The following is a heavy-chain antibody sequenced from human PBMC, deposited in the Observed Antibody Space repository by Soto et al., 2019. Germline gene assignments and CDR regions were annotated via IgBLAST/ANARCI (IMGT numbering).Heavy chain of an antibody. CDR2: ISSSSSYI. V-gene: IGHV3-21*01. CDR3: ARPQYGSGLLPMDV. J-gene: IGHJ6*02. D-gene: IGHD3-10*01. Sequence: PGGSLRLSCAASGFTFSSYSMNCVRQAPGKGLEWVSSISSSSSYIYYADSVKGRFTISRDNAKNSLYLQMNSLRAEDTAVYYCARPQYGSGLLPMDVWGQGTPVTVSS. CDR1: GFTFSSYS.